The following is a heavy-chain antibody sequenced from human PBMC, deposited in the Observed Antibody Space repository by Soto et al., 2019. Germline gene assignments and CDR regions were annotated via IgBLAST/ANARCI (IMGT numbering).Heavy chain of an antibody. CDR1: CGTFSNYA. CDR2: IIPIFGTA. J-gene: IGHJ6*02. Sequence: SVQVSCKSTCGTFSNYAISWVRQAPGQGLEWMGGIIPIFGTANYAQKFQGRVTITADESTSTAYMELSSLRSEDTAVYYCARLPAHGDYYYYGMDVWGQGTTVTVSS. CDR3: ARLPAHGDYYYYGMDV. D-gene: IGHD4-17*01. V-gene: IGHV1-69*13.